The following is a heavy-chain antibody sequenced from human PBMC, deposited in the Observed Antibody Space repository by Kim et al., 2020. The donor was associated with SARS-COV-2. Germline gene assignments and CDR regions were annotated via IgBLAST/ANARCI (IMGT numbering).Heavy chain of an antibody. J-gene: IGHJ5*02. V-gene: IGHV3-30-3*01. Sequence: GGSLRLSCAASGFTFSSYAMHWVRQAPGKGLEWVAVISYDGSNKYYADSVKGRFTISRDNSKNTLYLQMNSLRAEDTAVYYCARDPPHCSSTSCYNRIRYWCDPWGQGTLVTVSS. CDR1: GFTFSSYA. CDR3: ARDPPHCSSTSCYNRIRYWCDP. D-gene: IGHD2-2*02. CDR2: ISYDGSNK.